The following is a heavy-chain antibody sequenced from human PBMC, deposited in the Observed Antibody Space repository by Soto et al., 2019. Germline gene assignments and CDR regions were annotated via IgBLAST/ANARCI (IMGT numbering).Heavy chain of an antibody. J-gene: IGHJ4*02. V-gene: IGHV1-18*01. CDR3: ARRINPWNSVGLCDY. CDR2: ISAYNGNT. D-gene: IGHD1-7*01. Sequence: DSVEVSCKASGYTFTSYGISWVRQAPGQGLEWMGWISAYNGNTNYAQKLLGRVTMTTDTSTSTAYMELRSLRSDDTAVHYCARRINPWNSVGLCDYLHQGTLVTSSS. CDR1: GYTFTSYG.